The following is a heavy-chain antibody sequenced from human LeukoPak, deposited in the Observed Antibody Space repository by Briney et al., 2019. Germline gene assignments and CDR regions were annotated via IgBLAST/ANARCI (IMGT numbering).Heavy chain of an antibody. D-gene: IGHD5-24*01. CDR3: VRDRVGYNGGDY. Sequence: PGGSLRLSCAASGFTFSSYSMNWVRQAPGKGLEWVSSISSSSSYIYYADSVKGRFTISRDNAKNSLYLQMNSLRAEDTAVYYCVRDRVGYNGGDYWGQGTLVTVSS. CDR1: GFTFSSYS. CDR2: ISSSSSYI. V-gene: IGHV3-21*01. J-gene: IGHJ4*02.